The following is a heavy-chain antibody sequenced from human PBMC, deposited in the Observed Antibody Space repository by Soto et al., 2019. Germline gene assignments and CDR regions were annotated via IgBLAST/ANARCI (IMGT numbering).Heavy chain of an antibody. CDR3: AKLGMAGRRPYFDY. CDR1: GFTFSSYA. Sequence: GGSLRLSCATSGFTFSSYAMSWVRQAPGKSLEWVSGFSDGGTSTYYADSVKGRFTISRDNSKNTLYLQMNSLRAEDMAVYYCAKLGMAGRRPYFDYWGRGALVTVSS. V-gene: IGHV3-23*01. D-gene: IGHD6-19*01. CDR2: FSDGGTST. J-gene: IGHJ4*02.